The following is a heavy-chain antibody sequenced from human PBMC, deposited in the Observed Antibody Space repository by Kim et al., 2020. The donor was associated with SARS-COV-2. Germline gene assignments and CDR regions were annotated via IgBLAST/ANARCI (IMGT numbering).Heavy chain of an antibody. J-gene: IGHJ5*02. V-gene: IGHV3-9*01. CDR3: AKDISPLSSYNWFDP. CDR1: GFTFGDYA. Sequence: GGSLRLSCAASGFTFGDYAMHWVRQAPGKGLEWVSCISCNGGNIYYADSVKGRFTISRDNAKNSLYLQMNSLRAEDTAFYYCAKDISPLSSYNWFDPWGQGTLVTVSS. CDR2: ISCNGGNI.